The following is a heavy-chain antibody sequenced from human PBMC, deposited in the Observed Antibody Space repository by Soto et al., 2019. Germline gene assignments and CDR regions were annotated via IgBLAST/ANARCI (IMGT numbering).Heavy chain of an antibody. CDR2: ISSSSITI. CDR3: ARGPSGSYYTYYYYYGMDV. V-gene: IGHV3-48*02. CDR1: GFTFSSYS. J-gene: IGHJ6*02. Sequence: PGGSLRLSCAASGFTFSSYSMNWVRQAPGKGLEWVSYISSSSITIYYADSVRGRFTISRDNAKNSLYLQMNSLRDEDTAVYYCARGPSGSYYTYYYYYGMDVWGQGTTVTVSS. D-gene: IGHD3-10*01.